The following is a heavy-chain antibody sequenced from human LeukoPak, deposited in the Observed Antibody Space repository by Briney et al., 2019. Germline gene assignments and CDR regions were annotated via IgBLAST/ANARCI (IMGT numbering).Heavy chain of an antibody. D-gene: IGHD2/OR15-2a*01. V-gene: IGHV4-59*01. CDR1: GGSISSYY. Sequence: SETLSLTCTVSGGSISSYYWSRIRQPPGKGLEWIGYIYYSGSTNYNPSLKSRVTISVDTSKNQFSLKLSSVTAADTAVYYCARSGFGLLWGFDPWGQGTLVTVSS. CDR3: ARSGFGLLWGFDP. CDR2: IYYSGST. J-gene: IGHJ5*02.